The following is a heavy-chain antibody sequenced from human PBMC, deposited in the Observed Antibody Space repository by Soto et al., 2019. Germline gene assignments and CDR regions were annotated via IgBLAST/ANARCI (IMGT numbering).Heavy chain of an antibody. D-gene: IGHD3-10*01. CDR3: ALTMVRGVIHYYYGVDV. CDR2: INPSGGST. Sequence: ASVKVSCKASGYTFTSYYMHWVRQAPGQGLEWMGIINPSGGSTSYAQKFQGRVTMTRDTSTSTVYMELSSLRSEDTAVYYCALTMVRGVIHYYYGVDVWGQGTTVTVSS. J-gene: IGHJ6*02. V-gene: IGHV1-46*01. CDR1: GYTFTSYY.